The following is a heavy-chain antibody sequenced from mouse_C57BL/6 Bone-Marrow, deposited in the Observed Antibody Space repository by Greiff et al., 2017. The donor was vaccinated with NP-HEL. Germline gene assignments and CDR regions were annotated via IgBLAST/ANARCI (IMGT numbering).Heavy chain of an antibody. V-gene: IGHV1-9*01. J-gene: IGHJ4*01. CDR2: ILPGSGST. D-gene: IGHD2-1*01. Sequence: LEWIGEILPGSGSTNYNEKFKGKATFTADTSSNTAYMQLSSLTTEDSAIYYCAFYYDAMDYWGQGTSVTVSS. CDR3: AFYYDAMDY.